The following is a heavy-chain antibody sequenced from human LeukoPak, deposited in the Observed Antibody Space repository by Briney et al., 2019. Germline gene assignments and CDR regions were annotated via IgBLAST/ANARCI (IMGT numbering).Heavy chain of an antibody. CDR3: LEGNFGTPFDY. V-gene: IGHV3-64D*09. CDR1: GFTFSGFA. D-gene: IGHD1-7*01. CDR2: ITSNGGST. Sequence: PGGSLRLSCSASGFTFSGFAIHWVRQAPGKGLEYVSAITSNGGSTHYADSVKGRFTISRDNSKNTVYLQMSSLRDEDTAVYYCLEGNFGTPFDYWGQGTQVTVSS. J-gene: IGHJ4*02.